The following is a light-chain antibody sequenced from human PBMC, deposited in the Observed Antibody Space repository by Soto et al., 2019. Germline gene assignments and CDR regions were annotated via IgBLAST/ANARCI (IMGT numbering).Light chain of an antibody. J-gene: IGLJ3*02. CDR3: GTWDSNLSAEV. V-gene: IGLV1-51*01. CDR1: SSNIGNNY. CDR2: DNS. Sequence: QSVLTQPPSVSAAPGQTVTISCSGSSSNIGNNYVSWYQQLPGRAPKLVIYDNSKRPSGIPDRFSGSKSATSATLGVTGLQTGDEADYYCGTWDSNLSAEVFGGGTKLTVL.